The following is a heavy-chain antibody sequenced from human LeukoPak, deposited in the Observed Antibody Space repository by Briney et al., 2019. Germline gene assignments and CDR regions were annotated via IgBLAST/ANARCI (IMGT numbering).Heavy chain of an antibody. J-gene: IGHJ4*02. Sequence: KTGGSLRLXCAASGFTFSSYSMKWVRQAPGKGLEWVSSISSSSSYIYYADSVKGRFTISRDNAKNSLYLQMNSLRAEDTAVYYCARGFFDYVWGSYRSISFDYWGQGTLVTVSS. V-gene: IGHV3-21*01. CDR1: GFTFSSYS. D-gene: IGHD3-16*02. CDR2: ISSSSSYI. CDR3: ARGFFDYVWGSYRSISFDY.